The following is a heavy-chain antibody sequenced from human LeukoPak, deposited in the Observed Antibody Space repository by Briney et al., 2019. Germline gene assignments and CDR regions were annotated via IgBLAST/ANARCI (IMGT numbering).Heavy chain of an antibody. V-gene: IGHV4-61*02. Sequence: SETLSLTCTVSGGSISSGSYYWSWIRQPAGKGLEWIRRIYTSVSTNYNPSLKSRVTISVDTSKNQFSLKLSSVTAADTAVYYCARGAYDFWSGYSYGYWGQGTLVTVSS. D-gene: IGHD3-3*01. J-gene: IGHJ4*02. CDR1: GGSISSGSYY. CDR3: ARGAYDFWSGYSYGY. CDR2: IYTSVST.